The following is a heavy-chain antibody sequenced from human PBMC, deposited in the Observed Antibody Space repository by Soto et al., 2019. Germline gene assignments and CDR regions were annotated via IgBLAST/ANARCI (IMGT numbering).Heavy chain of an antibody. Sequence: QLQLQESGSGLVRPSQTLSLTCAASGGSISSGGYSWNWIRQPPGKGLEWIGHIYHSGSTLYNPSLNGRVTISVDKSKNQFTLKLRSVTAADTAVYYCARGQREGNWFDPWGQGTLVTVSS. CDR1: GGSISSGGYS. CDR3: ARGQREGNWFDP. J-gene: IGHJ5*02. V-gene: IGHV4-30-2*01. CDR2: IYHSGST.